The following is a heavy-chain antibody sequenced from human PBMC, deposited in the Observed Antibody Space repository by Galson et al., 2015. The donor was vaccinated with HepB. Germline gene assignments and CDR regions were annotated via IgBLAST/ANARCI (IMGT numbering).Heavy chain of an antibody. CDR2: ISYDGSNE. D-gene: IGHD5-24*01. V-gene: IGHV3-30-3*01. J-gene: IGHJ4*02. Sequence: SLRLSCAASGFTSSSYAMHWARQAPGKGLEWVAVISYDGSNEYYADSVKGRFTISRDNSKNTLYLQMKSLRAEDTAVYYCARDQSSMATIYIFDYWGQGTLVTVSS. CDR1: GFTSSSYA. CDR3: ARDQSSMATIYIFDY.